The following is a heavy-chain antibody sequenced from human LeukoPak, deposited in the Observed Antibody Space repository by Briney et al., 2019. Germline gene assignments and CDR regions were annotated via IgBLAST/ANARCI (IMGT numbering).Heavy chain of an antibody. CDR1: GGTFSSYA. D-gene: IGHD3-3*01. CDR3: ARDGDDFWSGYLDAFDI. J-gene: IGHJ3*02. CDR2: IIPIFGTA. Sequence: SVKVSCKASGGTFSSYAISWVRQAPGQGLEWMGGIIPIFGTANYAQKFQGRVTITADESTSTAYMELSSLRSEDTPVYYCARDGDDFWSGYLDAFDIWGQGTMVTVSS. V-gene: IGHV1-69*13.